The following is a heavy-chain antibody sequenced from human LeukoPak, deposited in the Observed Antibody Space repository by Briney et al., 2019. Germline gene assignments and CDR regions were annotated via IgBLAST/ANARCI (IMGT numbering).Heavy chain of an antibody. CDR1: GGTFSSYT. Sequence: SVKVSCKASGGTFSSYTISWVRQAPGQGLEWMGRIIPILGIANYAQKFQGRVTITADKSTSTAYMELSSLRSEDTAVYYCARGVASGAFDIWGQGTMVTVSS. V-gene: IGHV1-69*02. J-gene: IGHJ3*02. D-gene: IGHD5-12*01. CDR3: ARGVASGAFDI. CDR2: IIPILGIA.